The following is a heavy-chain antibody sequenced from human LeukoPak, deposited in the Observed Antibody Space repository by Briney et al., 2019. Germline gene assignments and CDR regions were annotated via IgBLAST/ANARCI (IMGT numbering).Heavy chain of an antibody. D-gene: IGHD2/OR15-2a*01. CDR2: INSDGSWT. CDR3: VSFYEAY. V-gene: IGHV3-74*01. Sequence: RGSLRLSCAASGNYWMHWVRQAPGKGLVWVSHINSDGSWTSYADSVKGRFTISKDNAKNTVYLQMNNLRAEDTAVYYCVSFYEAYWGRGTLVTVSS. CDR1: GNYW. J-gene: IGHJ4*02.